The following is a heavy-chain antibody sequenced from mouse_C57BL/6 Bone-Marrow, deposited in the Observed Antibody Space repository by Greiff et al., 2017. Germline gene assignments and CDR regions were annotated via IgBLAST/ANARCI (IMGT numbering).Heavy chain of an antibody. Sequence: EVKLVESGGDLVKPGGSLKLSCAASGFTFSSYGMSWVRQTPDKRLEWVATISSGGSYTYYTDSVKGRFTISRDNAKNTLYLQQSSLKSEDTAMYYCARDGNSPYAMDYWGQGTSVTVSS. CDR3: ARDGNSPYAMDY. CDR1: GFTFSSYG. CDR2: ISSGGSYT. D-gene: IGHD2-1*01. V-gene: IGHV5-6*02. J-gene: IGHJ4*01.